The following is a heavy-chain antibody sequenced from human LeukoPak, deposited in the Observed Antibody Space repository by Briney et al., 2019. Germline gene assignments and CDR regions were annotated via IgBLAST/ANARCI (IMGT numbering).Heavy chain of an antibody. D-gene: IGHD2-21*01. CDR3: AKSQQATTFVVGYMDV. CDR2: IWYDGSNK. CDR1: GFTFSSYG. V-gene: IGHV3-33*06. J-gene: IGHJ6*03. Sequence: GRSLRLSRAASGFTFSSYGMHWVRQAPGKGLEWVAVIWYDGSNKYYADSVKGRFTISRDNSKNTLYLQMNSLRAEDTAVYYCAKSQQATTFVVGYMDVWGKGTTVTVSS.